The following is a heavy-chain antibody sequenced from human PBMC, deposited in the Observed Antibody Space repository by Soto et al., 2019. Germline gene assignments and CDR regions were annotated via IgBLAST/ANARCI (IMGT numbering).Heavy chain of an antibody. V-gene: IGHV3-33*01. CDR1: GSTFSNYG. D-gene: IGHD1-1*01. CDR2: VWYDGTTK. Sequence: QVQLVESGGGVVQPGTSLRLSCAASGSTFSNYGMHWVRQAPGKGLEWVAVVWYDGTTKFYPDSVKGRFTISRDNSNNTLYLQLNSLRVEDTAVYYCPPQDNHNAPLFWGQGTLVTVSS. CDR3: PPQDNHNAPLF. J-gene: IGHJ4*02.